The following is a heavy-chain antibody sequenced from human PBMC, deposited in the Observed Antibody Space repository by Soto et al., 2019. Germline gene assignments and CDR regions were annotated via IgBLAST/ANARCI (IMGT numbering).Heavy chain of an antibody. CDR3: ARACSGGSCYSGDYYYYGMDV. J-gene: IGHJ6*02. Sequence: QVQLVQSGAEVKKPGASVKVSCKASGYTFTSYDINWVRQATGQGLEWMGWMNPNSGNTGYAQKFQGRVTMTRNTSISTAYMELSSLRSEDTAVYYCARACSGGSCYSGDYYYYGMDVWGQGTTVTVSS. V-gene: IGHV1-8*01. D-gene: IGHD2-15*01. CDR1: GYTFTSYD. CDR2: MNPNSGNT.